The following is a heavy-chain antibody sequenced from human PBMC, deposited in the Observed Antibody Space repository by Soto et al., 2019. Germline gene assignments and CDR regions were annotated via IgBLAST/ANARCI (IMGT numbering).Heavy chain of an antibody. CDR1: GFTFDDYG. J-gene: IGHJ2*01. Sequence: EVQLVESGGDLVQPGRSLRLSCAASGFTFDDYGMHWVRQAPGKGLEWVSGISWNSGTIAYGDSVKGRFTISRDNAKNSLYLQMNSLRAEDTALYYCAKAPWLRGTGWFKWHFDLWGRGTLVTVSS. CDR2: ISWNSGTI. CDR3: AKAPWLRGTGWFKWHFDL. V-gene: IGHV3-9*01. D-gene: IGHD6-19*01.